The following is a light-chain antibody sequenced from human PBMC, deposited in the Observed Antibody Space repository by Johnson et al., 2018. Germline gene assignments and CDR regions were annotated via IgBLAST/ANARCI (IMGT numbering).Light chain of an antibody. CDR2: ENN. J-gene: IGLJ1*01. CDR3: GTGDSSLSAGNV. Sequence: QSVLTQPPSVSAAPGQKVTISCSGSSSNIGNNYVSWYQQLPGTAPKLLIYENNKRPSGIPDRFSGSKSGTSATLGITVLQTGDEADYYCGTGDSSLSAGNVFGTGTKVTVL. V-gene: IGLV1-51*02. CDR1: SSNIGNNY.